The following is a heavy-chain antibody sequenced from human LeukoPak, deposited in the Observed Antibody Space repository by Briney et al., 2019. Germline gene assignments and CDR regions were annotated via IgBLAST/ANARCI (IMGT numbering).Heavy chain of an antibody. CDR3: ARVGDVGRDNYYDSSGYYYVFDY. Sequence: ASVKVSCKASGGTFSSYAISWVRQAPGQGLEWMGGIIPIFGTANYAQKFQGRDTITTDESTSTAYMELSSLRSEDTAVYYCARVGDVGRDNYYDSSGYYYVFDYWGQGTLVTVSS. D-gene: IGHD3-22*01. CDR1: GGTFSSYA. CDR2: IIPIFGTA. V-gene: IGHV1-69*05. J-gene: IGHJ4*02.